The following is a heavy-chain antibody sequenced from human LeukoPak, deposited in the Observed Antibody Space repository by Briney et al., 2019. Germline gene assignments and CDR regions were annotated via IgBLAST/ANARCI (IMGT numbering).Heavy chain of an antibody. D-gene: IGHD6-13*01. CDR2: INHSGST. Sequence: PSETLSLTCAVYGGSFSGYYWSWIRQPPGKGLEWIGEINHSGSTNYNPSLKSRVTISVDTSKNQFSLKLSSVTAADTAVYYCARGDRAAAAPEYWFDPWGQGTLVTVSS. J-gene: IGHJ5*02. CDR3: ARGDRAAAAPEYWFDP. V-gene: IGHV4-34*01. CDR1: GGSFSGYY.